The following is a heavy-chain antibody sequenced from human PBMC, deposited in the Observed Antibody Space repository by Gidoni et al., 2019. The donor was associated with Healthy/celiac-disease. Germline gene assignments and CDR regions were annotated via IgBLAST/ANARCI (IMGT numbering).Heavy chain of an antibody. Sequence: EVQLVESGGGLVQPGGSLRLSCAASGFTFSSYWMHWVRQAQGKGLVWVSRINSDGSSTSYADSVKGRFTISRDNAKNTLYLQMNSLRAEDTAVYYCARDRVIAAAERIRWFDPWGQGTLVTVSS. D-gene: IGHD6-13*01. CDR3: ARDRVIAAAERIRWFDP. CDR1: GFTFSSYW. CDR2: INSDGSST. V-gene: IGHV3-74*01. J-gene: IGHJ5*02.